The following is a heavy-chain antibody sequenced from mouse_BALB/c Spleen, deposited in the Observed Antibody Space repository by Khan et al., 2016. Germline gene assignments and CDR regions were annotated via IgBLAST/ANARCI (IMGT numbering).Heavy chain of an antibody. CDR3: AEDYYGRNWFAY. D-gene: IGHD1-1*01. Sequence: QIQLVQSGPELKKPGETVKISCKASGYTFTNYGMNWVKQAPGKGLKWMGWINTNTGEPTYAEEFKGRFAFSLETSASTAYLQINKLKNEDTATYFCAEDYYGRNWFAYWGQGTLVTVSA. CDR1: GYTFTNYG. J-gene: IGHJ3*01. CDR2: INTNTGEP. V-gene: IGHV9-3*02.